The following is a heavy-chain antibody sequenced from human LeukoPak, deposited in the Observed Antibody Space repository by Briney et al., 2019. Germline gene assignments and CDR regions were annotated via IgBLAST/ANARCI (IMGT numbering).Heavy chain of an antibody. CDR3: SRDPRLADY. CDR2: ISGSGRDV. CDR1: GFTFGDFY. Sequence: GGSLRLSCAASGFTFGDFYMTWIRQAPGKGLEVVSYISGSGRDVNYINSVRGRFTISRDNAKNSLYLHMDSLTVEDTAVYYCSRDPRLADYWGQGTLVTVSS. V-gene: IGHV3-11*01. J-gene: IGHJ4*02.